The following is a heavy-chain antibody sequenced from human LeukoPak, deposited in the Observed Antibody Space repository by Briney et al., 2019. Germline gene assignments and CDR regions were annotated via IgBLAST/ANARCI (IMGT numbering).Heavy chain of an antibody. CDR3: ARHDILTGYYSYYFDY. CDR1: GGSISSSSYY. D-gene: IGHD3-9*01. J-gene: IGHJ4*02. Sequence: SETLSLTCTVSGGSISSSSYYWGWIRQPPGKGLEWIGSIYYSGSTYYNPSLKSRVTISVDTSKNQFSPKLSSVTAADTAVYYCARHDILTGYYSYYFDYWGQGTLVTVSS. CDR2: IYYSGST. V-gene: IGHV4-39*01.